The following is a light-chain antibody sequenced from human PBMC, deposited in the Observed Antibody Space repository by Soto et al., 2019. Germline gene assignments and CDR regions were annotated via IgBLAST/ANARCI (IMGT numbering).Light chain of an antibody. V-gene: IGLV2-11*01. CDR3: CSYAGSYKGYV. CDR1: SSDVGGYNY. Sequence: QSALTQPRSVSGSPGQSVTISCTGTSSDVGGYNYVSWYQQHPGKAPKLMIYDVSKRPSGVPDRFSGSKTGNTASLTISGLQVEDEADYYCCSYAGSYKGYVFGTGTKFTVL. J-gene: IGLJ1*01. CDR2: DVS.